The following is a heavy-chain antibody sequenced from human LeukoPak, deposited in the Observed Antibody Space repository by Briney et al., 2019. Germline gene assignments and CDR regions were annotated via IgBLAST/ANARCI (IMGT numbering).Heavy chain of an antibody. Sequence: SQTLSLTCTVSGGSISSGDYYWSWIRQPPGKGLEWIGYIYYSGSTNYNPSLKSRVTISVDTSKNQFSLKLSSVTAADTAVYYCARDRGLGGVDYWGQGTLVTVSS. D-gene: IGHD3-16*01. CDR3: ARDRGLGGVDY. CDR1: GGSISSGDYY. J-gene: IGHJ4*02. V-gene: IGHV4-61*08. CDR2: IYYSGST.